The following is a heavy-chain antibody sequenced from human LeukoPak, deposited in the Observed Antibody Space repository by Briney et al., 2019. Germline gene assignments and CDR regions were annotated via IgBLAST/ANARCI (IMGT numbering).Heavy chain of an antibody. D-gene: IGHD3-22*01. CDR1: GFTFSSYA. V-gene: IGHV3-23*01. CDR3: AKGFYYYDSSGYFVDYYYYGIDV. Sequence: GGSLRLSCAASGFTFSSYAMSWVRQAPGKGLEWVSAISGSGGSTYYADSVKGRFTISRDNSKNTLYLQMNSLRAEDTAVYYCAKGFYYYDSSGYFVDYYYYGIDVWGQGTTVTVSS. J-gene: IGHJ6*02. CDR2: ISGSGGST.